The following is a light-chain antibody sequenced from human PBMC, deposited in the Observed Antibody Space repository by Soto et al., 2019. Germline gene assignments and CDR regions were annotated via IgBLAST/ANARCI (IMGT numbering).Light chain of an antibody. J-gene: IGKJ4*01. CDR1: QSVSSN. Sequence: IVMTQSPATPSVSPRERATLSCRASQSVSSNLGWYQQKPGQAPRLLIYGASTRATGIPARFSGSGYGTEFTLTISSLQSEDFAVYYCQQYNTWPLTFGGGTKVDIK. CDR3: QQYNTWPLT. CDR2: GAS. V-gene: IGKV3-15*01.